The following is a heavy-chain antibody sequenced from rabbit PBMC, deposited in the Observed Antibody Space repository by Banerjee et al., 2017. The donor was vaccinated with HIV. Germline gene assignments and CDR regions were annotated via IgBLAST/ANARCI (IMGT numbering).Heavy chain of an antibody. CDR2: THAGSSGDT. CDR3: ARDTWIVGVPNYSLSFNL. J-gene: IGHJ4*01. V-gene: IGHV1S45*01. D-gene: IGHD6-1*01. Sequence: QEQLEESGGDLVKPEGSLTLTCTASGFSFSSSYYMWWVRQAPGKGLEWIACTHAGSSGDTYYASWAKGRFTISKTSSTTVTLQMTSLTAADTATYFCARDTWIVGVPNYSLSFNLWGQGTLVTVS. CDR1: GFSFSSSYY.